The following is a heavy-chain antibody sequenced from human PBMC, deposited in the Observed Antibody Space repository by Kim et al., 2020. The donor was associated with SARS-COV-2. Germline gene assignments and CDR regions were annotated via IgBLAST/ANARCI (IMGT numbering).Heavy chain of an antibody. Sequence: SQTLSLTCAISGDSVSSNSAAWNWIRQSPSRGLEWLGRTYYRSKWYNDYAVSVKSRITINPDTSKNQFSLQLNSVTPEDTAVYYCARETKGPGRGRSYWYFDLWGRGTLVTVSS. J-gene: IGHJ2*01. CDR2: TYYRSKWYN. V-gene: IGHV6-1*01. CDR3: ARETKGPGRGRSYWYFDL. D-gene: IGHD3-10*01. CDR1: GDSVSSNSAA.